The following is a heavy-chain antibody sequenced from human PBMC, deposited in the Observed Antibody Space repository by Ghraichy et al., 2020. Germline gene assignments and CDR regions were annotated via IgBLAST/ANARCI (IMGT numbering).Heavy chain of an antibody. V-gene: IGHV3-23*01. CDR3: AKAGVDYYGSGSYYTF. CDR1: GFTFSSYA. D-gene: IGHD3-10*01. Sequence: GGSLRLSCAASGFTFSSYAMSWVRQAPGKGLEWVSAISGSGGSTYYADSVKGRFTISRDNSKNTLYLQMNSLRAEDTAVYYCAKAGVDYYGSGSYYTFWGQGTTVTVSS. CDR2: ISGSGGST. J-gene: IGHJ6*02.